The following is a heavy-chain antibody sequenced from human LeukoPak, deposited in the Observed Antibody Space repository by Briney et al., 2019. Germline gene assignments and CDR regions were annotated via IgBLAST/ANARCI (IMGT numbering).Heavy chain of an antibody. CDR3: AREARYFDWLSYPRGNSYYFDY. J-gene: IGHJ4*02. Sequence: PVASVKVSCKASGYTFTGYYMHWVRQAPGQGLEWMGGIIPIFGTANYAQKFQGRVTITADESTSTAYMELSSLRSEDTAVYYCAREARYFDWLSYPRGNSYYFDYWGQGTLVTVSS. V-gene: IGHV1-69*13. CDR2: IIPIFGTA. D-gene: IGHD3-9*01. CDR1: GYTFTGYY.